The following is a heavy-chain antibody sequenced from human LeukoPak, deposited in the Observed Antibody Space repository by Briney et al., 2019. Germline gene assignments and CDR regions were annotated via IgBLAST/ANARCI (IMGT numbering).Heavy chain of an antibody. J-gene: IGHJ4*02. CDR1: GFTFSSYW. D-gene: IGHD1-26*01. CDR2: IKQDGSEK. CDR3: ARDKVVGTTYFDY. V-gene: IGHV3-7*01. Sequence: GGSLRLSCAASGFTFSSYWMSWVRQAPGKGLEWVANIKQDGSEKYYVDSVKGRFTISRDNAKNSLYLQMNGLRAEDTAVYYCARDKVVGTTYFDYWGQGTLVTVSS.